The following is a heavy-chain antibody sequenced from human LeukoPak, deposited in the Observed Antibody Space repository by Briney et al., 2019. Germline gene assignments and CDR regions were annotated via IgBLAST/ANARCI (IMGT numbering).Heavy chain of an antibody. D-gene: IGHD5-12*01. V-gene: IGHV3-23*01. CDR2: ISGSGGST. Sequence: PGGSLRLSCAASGFTFSSYAMSWVRQAPGKGLEWVSAISGSGGSTYYADSVKGRFTISRDNSKNTLYLQMNRLRAEDTAVYYCAKDPTLVATISDFDSREANYYYYGMDVWGQGTTVTVSS. CDR1: GFTFSSYA. J-gene: IGHJ6*02. CDR3: AKDPTLVATISDFDSREANYYYYGMDV.